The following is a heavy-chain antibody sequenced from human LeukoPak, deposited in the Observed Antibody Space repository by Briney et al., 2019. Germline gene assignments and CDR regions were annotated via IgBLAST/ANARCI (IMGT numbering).Heavy chain of an antibody. CDR1: GGSFSGYY. D-gene: IGHD4-17*01. CDR2: INHSGST. V-gene: IGHV4-34*01. J-gene: IGHJ4*02. Sequence: SETLSLTCAVYGGSFSGYYWSWIRQPPGKGLEWIGEINHSGSTNYNPSLKSRVTISVDTSKNQFSLKLSSVAGADQAVYYCARGSSAETTCFDYWGQATLVTVSS. CDR3: ARGSSAETTCFDY.